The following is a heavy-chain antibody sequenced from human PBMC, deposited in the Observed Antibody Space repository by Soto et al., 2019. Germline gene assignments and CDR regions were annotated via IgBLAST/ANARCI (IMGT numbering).Heavy chain of an antibody. CDR1: GFTFSSYG. J-gene: IGHJ3*02. CDR2: IWYDGSNK. Sequence: GGSLRLSCAASGFTFSSYGMHWVRQAPGKGLEWVAVIWYDGSNKYYADSVKGRFTISRDNSKNTLYLQMNSLRAEDTAVYYCAREKYCSGGSCKNRAFDIWGQGTMVTVSS. D-gene: IGHD2-15*01. V-gene: IGHV3-33*01. CDR3: AREKYCSGGSCKNRAFDI.